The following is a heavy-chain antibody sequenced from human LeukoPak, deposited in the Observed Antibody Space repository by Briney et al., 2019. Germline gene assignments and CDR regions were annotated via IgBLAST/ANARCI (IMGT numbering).Heavy chain of an antibody. CDR3: ARDVLTTADNNWFDP. Sequence: SETLSLTCTVSGGSMSNYYWSWIRQPPGKGLEWIANIFYSENTNSNPSLKSRVTISLDTSKNQFSLKLSSVTAADTAVYYCARDVLTTADNNWFDPWGQGTLVTVSS. D-gene: IGHD1/OR15-1a*01. CDR2: IFYSENT. V-gene: IGHV4-59*01. CDR1: GGSMSNYY. J-gene: IGHJ5*02.